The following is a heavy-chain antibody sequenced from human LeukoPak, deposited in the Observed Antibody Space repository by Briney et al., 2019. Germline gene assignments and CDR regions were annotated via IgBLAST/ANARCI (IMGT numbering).Heavy chain of an antibody. CDR2: IYHSGST. V-gene: IGHV4-38-2*01. J-gene: IGHJ6*03. CDR1: GYSISSGYY. CDR3: ANHYYYYMDV. Sequence: SETLSLTXAVSGYSISSGYYWGWIRQPPGKGLEWIGSIYHSGSTYYNPSLKSRVTISVDTSKNQFSLKLSSVTAADTAVYYCANHYYYYMDVWGKGTTVTVSS.